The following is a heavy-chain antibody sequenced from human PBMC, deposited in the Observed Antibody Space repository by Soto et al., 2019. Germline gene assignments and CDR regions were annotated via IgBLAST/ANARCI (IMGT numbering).Heavy chain of an antibody. V-gene: IGHV1-2*02. CDR1: GYTFTGYY. Sequence: VKVSCKASGYTFTGYYMHWVRQAPGQGLEWMGWINPNSGGTNYAQKFQGRVTMTRDTSISTAYMELSRLRSDDTAVYYCARVDSSSWYEFDYWGQGTLVTVSS. CDR3: ARVDSSSWYEFDY. D-gene: IGHD6-13*01. CDR2: INPNSGGT. J-gene: IGHJ4*02.